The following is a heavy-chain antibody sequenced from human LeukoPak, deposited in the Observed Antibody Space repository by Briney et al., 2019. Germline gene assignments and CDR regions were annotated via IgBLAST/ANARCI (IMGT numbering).Heavy chain of an antibody. Sequence: GGSLRLSCAASGFTFSSYGMHWDRQAPGKGLEWVAVIWYDGSNKYYADSVKGRFTISRDNSKNTLYLQMNSLRAEDTAVYYCAGSGEAAHTYYFDYWGQGTLVTVSS. V-gene: IGHV3-33*01. CDR1: GFTFSSYG. J-gene: IGHJ4*02. CDR3: AGSGEAAHTYYFDY. CDR2: IWYDGSNK. D-gene: IGHD2-15*01.